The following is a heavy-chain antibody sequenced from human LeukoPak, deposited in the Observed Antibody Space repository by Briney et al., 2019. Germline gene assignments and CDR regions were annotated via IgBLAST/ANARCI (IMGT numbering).Heavy chain of an antibody. D-gene: IGHD3-10*01. CDR1: GFTFSSYS. J-gene: IGHJ4*02. Sequence: GGSLRLFCAASGFTFSSYSMNRVRQAPGKGLEWVSSISSTSSYIYYADSVKGRFTISRDNAKNSLYLQMNSLRVEDTAVYYCARGYYYGSGSYYDYWGQGTLVTVSS. CDR3: ARGYYYGSGSYYDY. CDR2: ISSTSSYI. V-gene: IGHV3-21*01.